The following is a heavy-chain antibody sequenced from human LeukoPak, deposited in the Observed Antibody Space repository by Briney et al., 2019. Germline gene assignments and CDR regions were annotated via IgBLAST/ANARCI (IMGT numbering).Heavy chain of an antibody. CDR2: INPNSGGT. D-gene: IGHD5-18*01. Sequence: ASVKVPCKASGYTFTGYYMHWVRQAPGQGLEWMGWINPNSGGTNYAQKFQGRVTMTRDTSISTAYMELSRLRSDDTAVYYCARGGWIQPMGLAYYYYYMDVWGKGTTVTVSS. V-gene: IGHV1-2*02. CDR1: GYTFTGYY. CDR3: ARGGWIQPMGLAYYYYYMDV. J-gene: IGHJ6*03.